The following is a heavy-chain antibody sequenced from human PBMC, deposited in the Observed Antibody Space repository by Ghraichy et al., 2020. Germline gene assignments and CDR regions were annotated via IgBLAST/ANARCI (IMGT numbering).Heavy chain of an antibody. CDR1: GFTFSSYN. CDR2: ISSSGCST. CDR3: AKNRRIAMIGVVITNGFDV. Sequence: GGSLRLSCVASGFTFSSYNMSWVRQAPGKGLEWVSSISSSGCSTYYADSVKGRFTISRDNSKNTLYLQMNSLRAEDTAVYYCAKNRRIAMIGVVITNGFDVGGQGRMVTAS. D-gene: IGHD3-22*01. J-gene: IGHJ3*01. V-gene: IGHV3-23*01.